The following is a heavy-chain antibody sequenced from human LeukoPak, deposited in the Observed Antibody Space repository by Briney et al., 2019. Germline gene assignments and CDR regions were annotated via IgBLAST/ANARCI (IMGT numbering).Heavy chain of an antibody. D-gene: IGHD3-9*01. CDR1: GFTFSSYA. Sequence: PGGSLRLSCAASGFTFSSYAMSWVRQAPGKGLEWVANIKQDGSEKYYVDSVKGRFTISRDNAKNSLYLQMNSLTAEDTAVYYCVRDLDRYDYWGQGTLVTVSS. V-gene: IGHV3-7*01. CDR2: IKQDGSEK. J-gene: IGHJ4*02. CDR3: VRDLDRYDY.